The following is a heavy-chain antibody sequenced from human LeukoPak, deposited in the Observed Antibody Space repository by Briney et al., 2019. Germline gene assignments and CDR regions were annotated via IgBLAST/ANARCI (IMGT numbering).Heavy chain of an antibody. CDR1: GGSISDYY. J-gene: IGHJ3*02. D-gene: IGHD3-22*01. V-gene: IGHV4-59*01. CDR3: AGEDYFDSSGYASWRFDI. Sequence: SETLSLTCTVSGGSISDYYWTWIRQPPGKGLEWIGHIYYSGNPSYNPSLKSRVTISVDTSKNQFSLKLTSVTTADTAVYYCAGEDYFDSSGYASWRFDIWGQGTMVTVSS. CDR2: IYYSGNP.